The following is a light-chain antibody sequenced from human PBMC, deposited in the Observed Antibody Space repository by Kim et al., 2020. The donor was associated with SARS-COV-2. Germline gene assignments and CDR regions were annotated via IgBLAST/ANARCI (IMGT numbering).Light chain of an antibody. Sequence: GQSINISCAGTSSDIGDYNYVSWYQQHPGKAPKLMIYDVLKRPSGVSDRFSGSKSGNTASLTISGLQTEDEADYYCSSYTTNNTWVFGGGTKLTVL. CDR2: DVL. CDR1: SSDIGDYNY. CDR3: SSYTTNNTWV. J-gene: IGLJ3*02. V-gene: IGLV2-14*03.